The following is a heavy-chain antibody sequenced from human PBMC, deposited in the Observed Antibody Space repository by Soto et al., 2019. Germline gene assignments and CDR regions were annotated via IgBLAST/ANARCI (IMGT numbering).Heavy chain of an antibody. CDR1: GFTFSSYS. J-gene: IGHJ4*02. Sequence: EVQLVESGGGLVQPGGSLRLSCAASGFTFSSYSMTWVRQAPGKGLEWVSYIGKSSSPIFYADSLRGRFFISRDNAKNSLYLQMNSMRDVETAVYYCARVSGRGRADDYWGEGTLVNVSS. D-gene: IGHD3-10*01. V-gene: IGHV3-48*02. CDR2: IGKSSSPI. CDR3: ARVSGRGRADDY.